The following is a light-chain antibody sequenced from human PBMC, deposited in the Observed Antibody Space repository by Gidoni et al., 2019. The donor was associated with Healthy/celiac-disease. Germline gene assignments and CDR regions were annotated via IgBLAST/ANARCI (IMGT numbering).Light chain of an antibody. CDR2: GAS. V-gene: IGKV3-20*01. CDR1: PSVSSSY. J-gene: IGKJ4*01. Sequence: ETVLTPSPGTLSLPPGGRATLSCRAGPSVSSSYLAWYQQKPGQAPRLLIDGASSRATGIPDRVSGSGSGTDFTLTISRLEPEDFAVYYCQQYGSSPFTFGGGTKVEIK. CDR3: QQYGSSPFT.